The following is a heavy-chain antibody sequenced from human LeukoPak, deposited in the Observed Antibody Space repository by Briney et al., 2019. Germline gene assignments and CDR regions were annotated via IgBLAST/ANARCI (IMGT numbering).Heavy chain of an antibody. CDR2: INSDGSST. J-gene: IGHJ4*02. D-gene: IGHD1-26*01. CDR1: GFTFDDYG. V-gene: IGHV3-74*01. CDR3: VRCGRGGSNSMPFLDY. Sequence: GGSLRLSCAASGFTFDDYGMSWVRQAPGKGLVWVSRINSDGSSTSYADSVKGRFTISRDNAKNTLYLQMNSLRAEDTAVYYCVRCGRGGSNSMPFLDYWGQGALVTVSS.